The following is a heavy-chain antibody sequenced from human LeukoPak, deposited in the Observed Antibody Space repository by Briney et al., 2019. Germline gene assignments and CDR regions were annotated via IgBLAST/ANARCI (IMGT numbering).Heavy chain of an antibody. CDR2: ISGSGGST. Sequence: GGSLRLSCAASGFTFSSYAMSWVRQAPGKGLEWVSAISGSGGSTYYADSGKGRFTISRDNSKNTLYVQMNSLRAEDTAVYYCAKPAGIAVAGTHVDYWGQGTLVTVSS. CDR3: AKPAGIAVAGTHVDY. V-gene: IGHV3-23*01. D-gene: IGHD6-19*01. CDR1: GFTFSSYA. J-gene: IGHJ4*02.